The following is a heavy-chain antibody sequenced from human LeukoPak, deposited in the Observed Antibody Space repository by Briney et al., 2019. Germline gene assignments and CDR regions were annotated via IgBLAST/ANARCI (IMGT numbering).Heavy chain of an antibody. J-gene: IGHJ3*02. D-gene: IGHD1-26*01. V-gene: IGHV3-9*01. CDR2: ISWNSGSI. CDR3: AKGLRRVGATAFDI. Sequence: GRSLRLSCAASGFTFDDYAMPWVRQAPGKGLEWVSGISWNSGSIGYADSVKGRFTISRDNAKNSLYLQMNSLRAEDTALYYCAKGLRRVGATAFDIWGQGTMVTVSS. CDR1: GFTFDDYA.